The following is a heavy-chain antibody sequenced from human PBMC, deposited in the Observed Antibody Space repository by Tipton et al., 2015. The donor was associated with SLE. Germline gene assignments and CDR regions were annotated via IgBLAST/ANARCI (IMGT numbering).Heavy chain of an antibody. D-gene: IGHD7-27*01. V-gene: IGHV4-59*01. Sequence: TLSLTWTVAGGSISSYYWSWIRQPPGKGLEWIGYIYYSGSTNYNPSLKSRITISVDTSKNQFSLKLSSVTAADTAVYYCARGTKLGNHYYYYYMDVWGKGTTVTVSS. CDR3: ARGTKLGNHYYYYYMDV. CDR1: GGSISSYY. CDR2: IYYSGST. J-gene: IGHJ6*03.